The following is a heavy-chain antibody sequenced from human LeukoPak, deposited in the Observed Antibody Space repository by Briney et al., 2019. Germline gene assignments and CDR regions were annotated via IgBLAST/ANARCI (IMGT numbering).Heavy chain of an antibody. D-gene: IGHD2-21*01. CDR2: MNPNSGNT. Sequence: ASVKVSCKASGYTFTTYDINWVRQATGQGLEWMGWMNPNSGNTGYAEKFQGRVTITADKSTSTAYMELSSLRSEDTAVYYCARRSSGSYSYPFDYWGQGTLVTVSS. V-gene: IGHV1-8*01. CDR1: GYTFTTYD. J-gene: IGHJ4*02. CDR3: ARRSSGSYSYPFDY.